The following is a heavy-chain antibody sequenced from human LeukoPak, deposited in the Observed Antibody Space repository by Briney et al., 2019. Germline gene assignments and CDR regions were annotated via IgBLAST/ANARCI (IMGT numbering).Heavy chain of an antibody. J-gene: IGHJ4*02. CDR2: INQDGSEK. CDR3: ARDMPGRYCSSASCQNADY. V-gene: IGHV3-7*01. D-gene: IGHD2-2*01. CDR1: GFTFSRNW. Sequence: PGGSLRLSCAASGFTFSRNWMSWVRQAPGKGLEWVANINQDGSEKYYVDSVKGRFTISRDNAKNSLYLQMNSLRAEDTALYYCARDMPGRYCSSASCQNADYWGQGTLVTVSS.